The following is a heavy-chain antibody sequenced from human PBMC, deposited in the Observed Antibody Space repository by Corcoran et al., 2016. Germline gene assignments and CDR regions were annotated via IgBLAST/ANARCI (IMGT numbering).Heavy chain of an antibody. CDR2: IKSKTDGGTT. Sequence: EVQLVESGGGLVKPGGSLRLSCAASGFTFSNAWMNWVRQAPGKGLEWVGRIKSKTDGGTTDYAAPVKGRFTISRDDSKNTLYLQMNSLKPEDTAVYYCTTLAAASPGCVGCGMDVWGQGTTVTVSS. D-gene: IGHD6-13*01. V-gene: IGHV3-15*07. CDR3: TTLAAASPGCVGCGMDV. J-gene: IGHJ6*02. CDR1: GFTFSNAW.